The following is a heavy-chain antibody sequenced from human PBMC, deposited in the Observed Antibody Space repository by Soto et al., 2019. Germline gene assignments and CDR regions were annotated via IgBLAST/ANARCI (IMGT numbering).Heavy chain of an antibody. CDR2: IYSGGST. V-gene: IGHV3-53*04. D-gene: IGHD1-1*01. CDR3: ARTARTTPGAFDI. CDR1: GFTVSSNY. J-gene: IGHJ3*02. Sequence: GGSLRLSCAASGFTVSSNYMSWVRQAPGKGLEWVSVIYSGGSTYYADSVKGRFTISRHNSKNTLYLQMNSLRAEDTAVYYCARTARTTPGAFDIWGQGTMVTVSS.